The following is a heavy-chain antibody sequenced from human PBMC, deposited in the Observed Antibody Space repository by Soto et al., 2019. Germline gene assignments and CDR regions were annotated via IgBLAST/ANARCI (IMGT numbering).Heavy chain of an antibody. V-gene: IGHV3-30*18. Sequence: PGGSLRLSCAASGFTFSSYGMHWVRQAPGKGLEWVAVISYDGSNKYYADSVKGRFTISRDNSKNTLYLQMNSLRAEDTAVYYCAKERGSSSWYGHYYGVDVWGQGTTVTVSS. CDR3: AKERGSSSWYGHYYGVDV. CDR2: ISYDGSNK. D-gene: IGHD6-13*01. J-gene: IGHJ6*01. CDR1: GFTFSSYG.